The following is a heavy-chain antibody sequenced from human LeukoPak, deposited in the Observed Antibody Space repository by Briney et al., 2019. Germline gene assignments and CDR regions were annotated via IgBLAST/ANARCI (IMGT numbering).Heavy chain of an antibody. CDR1: GFTFSSYS. D-gene: IGHD2-2*01. Sequence: PGGSLRLSCAASGFTFSSYSMNWVRQAPGKGLEWVSSISSSSSYIYYADSVKGRFTISRDNAKNLLYLQMNSLRAEDTAVYYCASTLYCSSTSCSGPYNWFDPWGQGTLVTVSS. V-gene: IGHV3-21*01. CDR2: ISSSSSYI. CDR3: ASTLYCSSTSCSGPYNWFDP. J-gene: IGHJ5*02.